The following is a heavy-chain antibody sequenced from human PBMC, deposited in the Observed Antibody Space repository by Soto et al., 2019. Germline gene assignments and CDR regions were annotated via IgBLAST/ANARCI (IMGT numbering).Heavy chain of an antibody. D-gene: IGHD2-15*01. Sequence: ASVKVSCKASGYTFTSYDINWVRQATGQGLEWMGWMNPNSGNTGYAQKFQGRVTMTRNTSISTAYMELSSLRSEDTAVYYCAREVVVAATFWFDPRGQGTLVTVSS. CDR2: MNPNSGNT. J-gene: IGHJ5*02. CDR1: GYTFTSYD. CDR3: AREVVVAATFWFDP. V-gene: IGHV1-8*01.